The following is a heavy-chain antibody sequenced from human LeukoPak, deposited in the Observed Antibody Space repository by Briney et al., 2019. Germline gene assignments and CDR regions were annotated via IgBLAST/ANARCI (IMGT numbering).Heavy chain of an antibody. D-gene: IGHD2-15*01. CDR3: ARALGYCSSSRCYSLDY. V-gene: IGHV4-30-4*08. Sequence: SQTLFLTCTVSGGSINSGDYYWSWIRQPPGKGLEWIGYIYYIGSTYYKPSLMSRVTMSLDTSKNQFSLKLSSVTAADTAVYYCARALGYCSSSRCYSLDYWGQGTLVTVSS. J-gene: IGHJ4*02. CDR2: IYYIGST. CDR1: GGSINSGDYY.